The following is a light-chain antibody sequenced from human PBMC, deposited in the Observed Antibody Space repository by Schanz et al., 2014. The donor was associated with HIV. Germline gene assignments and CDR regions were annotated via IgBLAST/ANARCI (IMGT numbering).Light chain of an antibody. V-gene: IGKV3-15*01. CDR1: QSVNSN. J-gene: IGKJ5*01. Sequence: EILMTQSPATLSVSPGERATLSCRASQSVNSNLAWYQQKPGQAPRLLIYGASTRATSIPTRFSGSGSGTEFTLTISSLQSEDFAVYYCQQYKDWLTFGQGTRLEIK. CDR2: GAS. CDR3: QQYKDWLT.